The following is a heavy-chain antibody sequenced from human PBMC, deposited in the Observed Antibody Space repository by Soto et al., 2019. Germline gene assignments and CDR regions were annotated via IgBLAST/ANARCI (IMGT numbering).Heavy chain of an antibody. CDR2: INQDGSET. Sequence: PGGSLRLSCAASGFPFSIYWMNWVRQAPGKGLEWVANINQDGSETYYVDSVKGRFTISRDNSKNSLYLQMNRLRAEDTAVYYCARDVEKSGNFDFWIGSLYWGQGTLVTVSS. V-gene: IGHV3-7*01. J-gene: IGHJ4*02. CDR1: GFPFSIYW. D-gene: IGHD3-3*01. CDR3: ARDVEKSGNFDFWIGSLY.